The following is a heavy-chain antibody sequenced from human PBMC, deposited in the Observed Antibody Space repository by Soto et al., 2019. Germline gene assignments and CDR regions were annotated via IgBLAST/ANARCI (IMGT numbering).Heavy chain of an antibody. D-gene: IGHD1-26*01. V-gene: IGHV1-46*01. CDR3: ARVLIVGATEGWFDP. CDR2: INPSGGST. J-gene: IGHJ5*02. Sequence: QVQLVQSGAEVKKPGASVKVSCKASGYTFTSYYMHWVRQAPGQGLEWMGIINPSGGSTSYAQKFQGRVTMTRDTSTSTVYMELSSLRSEDTAVYYCARVLIVGATEGWFDPWGQGTLVTVSS. CDR1: GYTFTSYY.